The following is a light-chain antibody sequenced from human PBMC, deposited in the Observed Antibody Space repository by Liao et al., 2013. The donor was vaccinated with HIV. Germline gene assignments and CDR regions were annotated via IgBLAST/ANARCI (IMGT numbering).Light chain of an antibody. CDR1: NIGSKS. V-gene: IGLV3-21*04. J-gene: IGLJ3*02. CDR2: SDN. Sequence: SYVLTQPPSVSVAPGKTASITCAGNNIGSKSVHWYQQKPGQAPVLVIYSDNDRPSGIPERFSGSNSGNTATLTISRVEAGDEADYYCQVWDSPSDHRVFGGGTKLTVL. CDR3: QVWDSPSDHRV.